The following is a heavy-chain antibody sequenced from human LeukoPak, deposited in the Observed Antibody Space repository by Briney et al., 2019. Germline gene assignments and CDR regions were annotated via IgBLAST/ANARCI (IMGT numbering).Heavy chain of an antibody. D-gene: IGHD1-7*01. CDR2: IYYSGST. J-gene: IGHJ3*02. CDR3: ARRKTGTIAFDI. CDR1: GGSISSSSYY. Sequence: SETLSLTCTVSGGSISSSSYYWGWIRQPPGKGLEWIGSIYYSGSTYYNPSLKSRVTISVDTSKNQFSLKLSSVTAADTAVYYCARRKTGTIAFDIWGQGTMVTVSS. V-gene: IGHV4-39*01.